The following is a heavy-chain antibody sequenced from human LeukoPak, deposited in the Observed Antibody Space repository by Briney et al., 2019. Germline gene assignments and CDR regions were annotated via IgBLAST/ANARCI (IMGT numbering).Heavy chain of an antibody. CDR1: GFTFSSYA. J-gene: IGHJ6*02. V-gene: IGHV3-23*01. CDR3: AKDQWVNHYYYYGMDV. Sequence: PGRSLRLSCAASGFTFSSYAMSWVRQAPGKGLEWVSAISGSGGSTYYADSVKGRFTISRDNSKNTLYLQMNSLRAEDTAVYYCAKDQWVNHYYYYGMDVWGQGTTVTVSS. CDR2: ISGSGGST. D-gene: IGHD1-26*01.